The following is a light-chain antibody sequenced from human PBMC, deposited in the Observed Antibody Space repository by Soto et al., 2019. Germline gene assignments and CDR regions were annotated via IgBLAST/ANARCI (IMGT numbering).Light chain of an antibody. Sequence: EIVLTQSPGTLSLSPGERATLSCRASQSVSSAYLAWYQQKPGQAPRLLIYDVSSRATGIPDRFSGSGSGTDFTLTVSRLEPEDFAVYYCQQYGSSPETLGQGTKVDIK. V-gene: IGKV3-20*01. J-gene: IGKJ1*01. CDR2: DVS. CDR3: QQYGSSPET. CDR1: QSVSSAY.